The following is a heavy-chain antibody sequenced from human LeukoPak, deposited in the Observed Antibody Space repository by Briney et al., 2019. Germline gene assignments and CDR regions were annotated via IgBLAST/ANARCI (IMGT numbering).Heavy chain of an antibody. CDR3: ARDLFYGSGDRVDAFDI. V-gene: IGHV4-30-2*01. CDR2: IYHSGST. Sequence: SETLSLTCTVSGVSISSGGYYWSWIRQPPGKGLEWIGYIYHSGSTYYNPSLKSRVTISADRSKNQFSLKLSSVTAADTAVYYCARDLFYGSGDRVDAFDIWGQGTMVTVSS. D-gene: IGHD3-10*01. J-gene: IGHJ3*02. CDR1: GVSISSGGYY.